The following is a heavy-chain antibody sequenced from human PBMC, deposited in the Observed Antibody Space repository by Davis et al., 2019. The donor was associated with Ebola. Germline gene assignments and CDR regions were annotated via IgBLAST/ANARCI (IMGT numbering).Heavy chain of an antibody. J-gene: IGHJ3*02. CDR2: IYLGDSDT. Sequence: GESLKISCKGSGYSFTSYWIAWVRQMPGKGLEWMGIIYLGDSDTRYSPSFQGQVTISADKSISTAYLQWSSLKASDTAMYYCATLRRTITGMDDGFDIWGQGTMVTVSS. CDR3: ATLRRTITGMDDGFDI. D-gene: IGHD2-8*02. V-gene: IGHV5-51*01. CDR1: GYSFTSYW.